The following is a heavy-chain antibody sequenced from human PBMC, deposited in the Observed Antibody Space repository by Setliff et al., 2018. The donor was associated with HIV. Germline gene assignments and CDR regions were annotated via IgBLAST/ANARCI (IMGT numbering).Heavy chain of an antibody. J-gene: IGHJ6*03. V-gene: IGHV4-39*01. CDR1: GGSISSTIDY. D-gene: IGHD6-13*01. CDR3: ARHRDPPGSRWIYYYYYMDL. Sequence: SETLSLTCTVSGGSISSTIDYWGWIRQPPGKGLEWIGNIYYRGSTYYNPSLSSRLTISVDTSKNQVSLRLSSVTAADTGVYYCARHRDPPGSRWIYYYYYMDLWGEGTTVTVSS. CDR2: IYYRGST.